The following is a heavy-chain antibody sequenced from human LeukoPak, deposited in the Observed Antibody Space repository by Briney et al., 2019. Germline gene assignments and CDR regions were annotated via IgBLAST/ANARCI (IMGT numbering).Heavy chain of an antibody. CDR3: AREQDYYYYMDV. CDR2: INHSGST. V-gene: IGHV4-38-2*02. Sequence: PSETLSLTCAVSGYSISSSYCWGWIRQPPGKGLEWIGEINHSGSTNYNPSLKSRVTISVDTSKNQFSLKLSSVTAADTAVYYCAREQDYYYYMDVWGKGTTVTVSS. CDR1: GYSISSSYC. J-gene: IGHJ6*03.